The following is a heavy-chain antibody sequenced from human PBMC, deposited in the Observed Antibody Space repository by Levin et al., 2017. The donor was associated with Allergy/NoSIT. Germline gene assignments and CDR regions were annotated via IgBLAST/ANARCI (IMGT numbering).Heavy chain of an antibody. CDR2: IRSKANSYAT. Sequence: GGSLRLSCAASGFTFSGSAMHWVRQASGKGLEWVGRIRSKANSYATAYAASVKGRFTISRDDSKNTAYLQMNSLKTEDTAVYYCTRHGSPYNVWGQGTTVTVSS. CDR1: GFTFSGSA. J-gene: IGHJ6*02. V-gene: IGHV3-73*01. D-gene: IGHD3-16*01. CDR3: TRHGSPYNV.